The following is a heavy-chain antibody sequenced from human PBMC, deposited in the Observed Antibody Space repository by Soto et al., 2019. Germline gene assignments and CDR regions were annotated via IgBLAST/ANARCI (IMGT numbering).Heavy chain of an antibody. J-gene: IGHJ4*02. D-gene: IGHD2-21*01. V-gene: IGHV3-73*02. Sequence: EVQLVESGGGLVQPGGSLKLSCAASGLTFSASAMHWVRQAPGKGLEWVGRIRNKVDSYRTVYAAPVNGRFTISRDDSKHMSYLQMNSLTTEDTAVYYCCRHDARWGSCAYWGQGTRVTVSS. CDR3: CRHDARWGSCAY. CDR1: GLTFSASA. CDR2: IRNKVDSYRT.